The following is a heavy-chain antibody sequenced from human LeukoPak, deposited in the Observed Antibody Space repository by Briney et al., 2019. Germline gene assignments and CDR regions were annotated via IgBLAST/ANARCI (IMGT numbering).Heavy chain of an antibody. Sequence: GGSLRLSCAASGFTFSSYWMHWVRQAPGKGRVWVSGINSDGRSTSYADSVKGRFTISRDNAKNTLYLQMNSLRGEDTAVYYCARDRDIVVVQAAIFSGPYYYYYGMDVWGKGTTVTVSS. J-gene: IGHJ6*04. D-gene: IGHD2-2*01. CDR3: ARDRDIVVVQAAIFSGPYYYYYGMDV. CDR1: GFTFSSYW. V-gene: IGHV3-74*01. CDR2: INSDGRST.